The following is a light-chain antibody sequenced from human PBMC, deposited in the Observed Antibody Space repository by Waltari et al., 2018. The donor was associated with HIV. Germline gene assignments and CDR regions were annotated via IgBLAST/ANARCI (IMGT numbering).Light chain of an antibody. V-gene: IGKV1-9*01. CDR2: PAS. CDR1: QDIRTY. J-gene: IGKJ3*01. CDR3: QQLNSYPLT. Sequence: DTQLTQSPSFLSASVGDRVTITCRASQDIRTYVAWYQQKPGKAPKLLIYPASTLESGVPSRFSGSGSGTESTLTISTLQPEDLATYYCQQLNSYPLTFGPGTTVNV.